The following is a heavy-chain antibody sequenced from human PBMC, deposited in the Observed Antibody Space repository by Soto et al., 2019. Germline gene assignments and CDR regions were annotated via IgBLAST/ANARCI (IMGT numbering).Heavy chain of an antibody. J-gene: IGHJ5*02. CDR2: TRNKANSYTT. D-gene: IGHD2-2*01. V-gene: IGHV3-72*01. CDR1: GFTFSDRY. CDR3: ARVVGYCSSTSCSNWFDP. Sequence: GGSLRLSCAASGFTFSDRYMDWVRQAPGKGLEWVGRTRNKANSYTTEYAASVKGRFTISRDDSKNSLYLQMNSLKTEDTAVYYCARVVGYCSSTSCSNWFDPWGQGTLVTVSS.